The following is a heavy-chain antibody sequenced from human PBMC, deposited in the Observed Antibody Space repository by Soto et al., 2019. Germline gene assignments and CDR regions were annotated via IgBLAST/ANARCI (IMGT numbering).Heavy chain of an antibody. J-gene: IGHJ6*02. CDR3: ARERGQYYVIFSGSPSVLGYYYYGIDV. D-gene: IGHD3-9*01. V-gene: IGHV3-30-3*01. CDR2: ISYDGSKK. CDR1: GFTFSSYA. Sequence: GGSLRLSCAASGFTFSSYAMHWVRQAPGKGLEWVAVISYDGSKKYYADSVKGRFTISRDNSKNTLYLQMNSLRAEDTAVYYCARERGQYYVIFSGSPSVLGYYYYGIDVWGQGTTVTVSS.